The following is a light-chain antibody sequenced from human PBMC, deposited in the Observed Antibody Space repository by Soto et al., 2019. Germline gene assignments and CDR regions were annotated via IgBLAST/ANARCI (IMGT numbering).Light chain of an antibody. CDR3: SSYTTRSTVV. CDR2: DVY. CDR1: SSDVGGYNY. J-gene: IGLJ2*01. V-gene: IGLV2-14*01. Sequence: QSALTQPASVSGSPGQLITISCTGTSSDVGGYNYVSWFQQHPGKAPNLMIYDVYRRPSGVSYRFSGSKSGNTASLTISGLQAEDEADYYCSSYTTRSTVVFGGGTKLTVL.